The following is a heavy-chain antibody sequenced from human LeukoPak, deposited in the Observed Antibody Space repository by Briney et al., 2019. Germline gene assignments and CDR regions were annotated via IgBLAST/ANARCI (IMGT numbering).Heavy chain of an antibody. CDR3: AKKKRITIFGVVIMGTNYFDY. V-gene: IGHV3-23*01. CDR2: ISGSGGST. J-gene: IGHJ4*01. CDR1: GFTFSSYA. Sequence: PGGSLRLSCAASGFTFSSYAMSWVRQAPGKGLEWVSAISGSGGSTYYADSVKGRFTISRDNSKNTLYLQMNSLRAEDTAVYYCAKKKRITIFGVVIMGTNYFDYWGQETLVTVSS. D-gene: IGHD3-3*01.